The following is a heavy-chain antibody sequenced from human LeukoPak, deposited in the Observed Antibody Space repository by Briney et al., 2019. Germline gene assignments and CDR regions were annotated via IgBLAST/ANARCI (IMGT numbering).Heavy chain of an antibody. CDR2: TWYDGRNK. D-gene: IGHD3-10*01. CDR3: AREFFGSGSCPDY. V-gene: IGHV3-33*01. Sequence: PGGSLRLSCAASGITFNAIHWVRQAPGKGLEWVALTWYDGRNKYYADSVKGRFTISIDNSKNMVYLHMNSLRADDTAVYYCAREFFGSGSCPDYGGQEPLVPVSS. J-gene: IGHJ4*02. CDR1: GITFNA.